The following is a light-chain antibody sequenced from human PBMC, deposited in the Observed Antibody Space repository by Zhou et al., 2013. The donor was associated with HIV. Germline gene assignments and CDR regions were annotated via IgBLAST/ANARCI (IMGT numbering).Light chain of an antibody. CDR2: DTS. CDR1: QSVFSN. Sequence: EVVMTQSPSTLSVSPGERVTLSCRASQSVFSNLAWYQQKPGQAPSLLIYDTSTRATGVPARFSGSGSGRDFSLTISRLEAEDFGVYYCQQYGNYPQTFGQGTKVDIK. V-gene: IGKV3-15*01. CDR3: QQYGNYPQT. J-gene: IGKJ2*01.